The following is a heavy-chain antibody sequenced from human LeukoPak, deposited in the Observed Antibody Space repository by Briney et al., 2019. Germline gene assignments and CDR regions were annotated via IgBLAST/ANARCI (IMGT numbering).Heavy chain of an antibody. CDR2: ISSSSSYI. D-gene: IGHD1-26*01. CDR3: ARDRVINSGSYLGY. V-gene: IGHV3-21*01. CDR1: GFTFSSYS. Sequence: GGSLRLSCAASGFTFSSYSMNWVRQAPGKGLEWVSSISSSSSYIYYADSVKGRFTISRDNAKNSLYLQVNSLRAEDTAVYYCARDRVINSGSYLGYWGQGTLVTVSS. J-gene: IGHJ4*02.